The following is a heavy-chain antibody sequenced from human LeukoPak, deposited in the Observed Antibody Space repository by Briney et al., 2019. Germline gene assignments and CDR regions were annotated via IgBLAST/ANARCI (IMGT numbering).Heavy chain of an antibody. CDR3: ARGIAAAGTTYYYYMDV. V-gene: IGHV3-30*02. CDR1: GFTFSSYG. Sequence: GGSLRLSCAASGFTFSSYGMHWVRQAPGKGLEWVAFIRYDGSNKYYADSVKGRFTISRDNSKNTLYLQMNSLRAEDTAVYYCARGIAAAGTTYYYYMDVWGKGTTVTVSS. CDR2: IRYDGSNK. J-gene: IGHJ6*03. D-gene: IGHD6-13*01.